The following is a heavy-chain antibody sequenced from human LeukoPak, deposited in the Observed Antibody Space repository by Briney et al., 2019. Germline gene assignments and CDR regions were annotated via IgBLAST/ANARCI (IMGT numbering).Heavy chain of an antibody. D-gene: IGHD4-17*01. CDR1: GYTFTGYY. CDR2: INPNSGGT. Sequence: ASVKVSCKASGYTFTGYYMHWVRRAPGQGREWMGRINPNSGGTNYAQKFQGRVTMTRDTSISTAYMELSRLRSDDTAVYYCARGPYDYGDYGPYYYGMAVWGQGTTVTVSS. J-gene: IGHJ6*02. CDR3: ARGPYDYGDYGPYYYGMAV. V-gene: IGHV1-2*06.